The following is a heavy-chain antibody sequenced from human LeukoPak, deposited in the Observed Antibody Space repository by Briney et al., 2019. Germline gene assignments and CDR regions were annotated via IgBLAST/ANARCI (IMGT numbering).Heavy chain of an antibody. CDR3: ARDRGFGQADV. Sequence: GGSLRLSCAASGFTFSGYWMSWLRQAPGKGLEWVANIKQDGGEKYYVDSVKGRFAISRDNAKNSLYLQMNSLRAEDTAVYYCARDRGFGQADVWGKGTTVTVSS. J-gene: IGHJ6*04. CDR2: IKQDGGEK. D-gene: IGHD3-10*01. V-gene: IGHV3-7*01. CDR1: GFTFSGYW.